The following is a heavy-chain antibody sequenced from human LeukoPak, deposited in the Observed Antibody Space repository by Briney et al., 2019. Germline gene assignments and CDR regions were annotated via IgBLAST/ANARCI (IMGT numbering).Heavy chain of an antibody. CDR3: TRVTHDYGDYCIGY. D-gene: IGHD4-17*01. Sequence: PGRSLRLSCTASGFTFGDYAMSWVRQAPGKGLEWVGFIRSKAYGGTTEYAASVKGGFTISRDDSKSIAYLQMNSLKTEDTAVYYCTRVTHDYGDYCIGYWGQGTLVTVSS. V-gene: IGHV3-49*04. CDR2: IRSKAYGGTT. J-gene: IGHJ4*02. CDR1: GFTFGDYA.